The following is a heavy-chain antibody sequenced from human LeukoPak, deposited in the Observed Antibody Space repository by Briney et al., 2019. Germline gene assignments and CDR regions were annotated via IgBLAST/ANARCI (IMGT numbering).Heavy chain of an antibody. D-gene: IGHD2-8*02. CDR3: AKNRGHCVDGVCHNYYYMDV. J-gene: IGHJ6*03. Sequence: GGSLRLSCAASGFSLSSYSMNWVRQAPGKGLEWVSTVSGSAGRTDYADSVKGRFTISRDNLKNTLNLQMNGLRAEDTAVYYCAKNRGHCVDGVCHNYYYMDVWGRGTTVTVSS. V-gene: IGHV3-23*01. CDR1: GFSLSSYS. CDR2: VSGSAGRT.